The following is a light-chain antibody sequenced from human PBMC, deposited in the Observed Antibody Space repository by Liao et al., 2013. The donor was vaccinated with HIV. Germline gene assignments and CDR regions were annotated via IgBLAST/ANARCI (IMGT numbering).Light chain of an antibody. J-gene: IGLJ1*01. Sequence: SYVLPQPPSVSVAPGKTARITCGGNNIGRKNVHWYQQKPGQAPVVVIYYDTDRPSGIPERFSGSNSGDTATLTISRVEAGDEADYYCQVWDSSSDHYVFGTGTKVTVL. CDR2: YDT. CDR1: NIGRKN. CDR3: QVWDSSSDHYV. V-gene: IGLV3-21*01.